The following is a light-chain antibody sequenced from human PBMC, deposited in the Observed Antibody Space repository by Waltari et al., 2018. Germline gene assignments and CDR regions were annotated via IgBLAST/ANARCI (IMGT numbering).Light chain of an antibody. CDR3: QHYVRLPVT. V-gene: IGKV3-20*01. J-gene: IGKJ1*01. Sequence: IVLTQSPGTLSSSPGERATLCCMASQSVSRTLAWYQQKPGHAPRLLIYGAYTRAAGIPDRFSGSGSGTDFRLTISRLEPEDFAVYYCQHYVRLPVTFGQGTKVEIK. CDR2: GAY. CDR1: QSVSRT.